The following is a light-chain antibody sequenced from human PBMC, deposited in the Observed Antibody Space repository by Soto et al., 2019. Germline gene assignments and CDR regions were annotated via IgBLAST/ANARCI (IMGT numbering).Light chain of an antibody. Sequence: DIQLTQSPSSLSASVGDRVTITCRASQSLNRDYLAWYQQKPGKAPKLLIYKASTLETDVPSRFSGGGSGTAFTLTISSLQADDFATYYCHQYDSYPRTFGQGTKVDI. J-gene: IGKJ1*01. CDR1: QSLNRDY. CDR3: HQYDSYPRT. V-gene: IGKV1-5*03. CDR2: KAS.